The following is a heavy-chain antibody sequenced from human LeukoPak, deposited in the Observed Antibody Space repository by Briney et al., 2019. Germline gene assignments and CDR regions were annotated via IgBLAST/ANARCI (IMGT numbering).Heavy chain of an antibody. J-gene: IGHJ4*02. CDR2: INPNSGGT. D-gene: IGHD3-10*01. CDR1: GYSLTVFY. V-gene: IGHV1-2*02. CDR3: ARDWGGFDY. Sequence: ASVKVSCKASGYSLTVFYIHWVRQAPGQGLEWMGWINPNSGGTNYAQKFQGRVTMTRDTSISTAYMELSRLRSDDTAVYYCARDWGGFDYWGQGTLVTVSS.